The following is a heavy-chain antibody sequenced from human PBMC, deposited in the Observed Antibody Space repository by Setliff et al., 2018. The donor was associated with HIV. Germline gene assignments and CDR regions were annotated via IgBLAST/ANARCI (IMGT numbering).Heavy chain of an antibody. V-gene: IGHV4-39*01. D-gene: IGHD3-3*01. CDR1: GGSISSETSY. CDR3: VRHADFWTSPRGYYFDS. Sequence: SETLSLTCTVSGGSISSETSYWVWIRQSPGKGLEWLGSISYSGNTYYNPSLKSRVTISVDPSKNQFSLKVTSVTAADTAIFYCVRHADFWTSPRGYYFDSWGQGTLVTVSS. CDR2: ISYSGNT. J-gene: IGHJ4*02.